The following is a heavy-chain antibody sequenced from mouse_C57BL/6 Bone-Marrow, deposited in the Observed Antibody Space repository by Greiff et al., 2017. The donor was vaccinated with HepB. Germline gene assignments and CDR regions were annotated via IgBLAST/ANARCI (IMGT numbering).Heavy chain of an antibody. CDR1: GYTFTDYY. D-gene: IGHD1-1*01. Sequence: VQLQQSGPELVKPGASVKISCKASGYTFTDYYMNWVKQSHGKSLEWIGDINPNNGGTSYNQKFKGKATLTVDKSSSTAYMELRSLTSEDSAVYYCARRGKGITTVVADYWGQGTTLTVSS. CDR2: INPNNGGT. J-gene: IGHJ2*01. CDR3: ARRGKGITTVVADY. V-gene: IGHV1-26*01.